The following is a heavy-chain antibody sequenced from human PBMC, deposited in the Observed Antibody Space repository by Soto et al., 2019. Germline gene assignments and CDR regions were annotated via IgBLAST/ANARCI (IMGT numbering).Heavy chain of an antibody. V-gene: IGHV1-18*01. CDR3: ARDVLYGSGSYYFDY. J-gene: IGHJ4*02. Sequence: QVQLVQSGAEVKKPGASVKVSCKASGYTFTSYGISWVRQAPGQGLEWMGWISAYNGNTNYAQKLQGRVTKTTDTSTSTAYMELRSLGSDDTAVYYCARDVLYGSGSYYFDYWGQGTLVTVSS. D-gene: IGHD3-10*01. CDR1: GYTFTSYG. CDR2: ISAYNGNT.